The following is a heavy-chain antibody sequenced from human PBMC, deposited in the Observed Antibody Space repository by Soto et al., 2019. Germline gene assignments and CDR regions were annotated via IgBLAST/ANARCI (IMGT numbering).Heavy chain of an antibody. CDR2: IHSTRSP. Sequence: SETLSLTCTVSGDSVSKYYWNRIRQPAGKGLEWIGRIHSTRSPNYNPSLKSRVTMSVDTSKNQFSLKLNLTSVTAADTAVYYCARSPAYGDYANLDTWGQGTLVTV. D-gene: IGHD4-17*01. CDR3: ARSPAYGDYANLDT. J-gene: IGHJ5*02. V-gene: IGHV4-4*07. CDR1: GDSVSKYY.